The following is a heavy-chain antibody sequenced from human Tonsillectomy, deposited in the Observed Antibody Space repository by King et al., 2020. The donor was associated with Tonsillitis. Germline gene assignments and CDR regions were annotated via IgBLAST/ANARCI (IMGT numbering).Heavy chain of an antibody. V-gene: IGHV3-33*01. D-gene: IGHD5-12*01. Sequence: VQLVESGGGVVQPGRSLRLSCAASGFTFSSYGMHWVRQAPGKGLEWVAVIWYDGSNKYYADSGKGRFTISRDNSKNTLYLQMNSLRAEDTAVYDCAGDWRVDVVGTFGYWGQGTLVTVSS. CDR2: IWYDGSNK. CDR3: AGDWRVDVVGTFGY. CDR1: GFTFSSYG. J-gene: IGHJ4*02.